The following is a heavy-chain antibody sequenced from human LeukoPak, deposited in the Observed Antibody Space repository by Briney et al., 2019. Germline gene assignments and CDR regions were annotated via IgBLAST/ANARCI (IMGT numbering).Heavy chain of an antibody. Sequence: GGSLRLXCAASGFTFSSYWMHWVRQAPGKGLVWVSRINSDGSSTSYADSVKGRFTISRDNAKNTLYLQMNSLRAEDTAVYYCARPRYGDGAFDIWGQGTMVTVSS. CDR3: ARPRYGDGAFDI. CDR2: INSDGSST. CDR1: GFTFSSYW. V-gene: IGHV3-74*01. J-gene: IGHJ3*02. D-gene: IGHD4-17*01.